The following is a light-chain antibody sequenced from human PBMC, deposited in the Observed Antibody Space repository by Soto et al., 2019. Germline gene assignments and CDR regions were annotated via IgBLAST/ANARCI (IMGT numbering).Light chain of an antibody. Sequence: QTVVTQPSSLSASPGASASLTCTLRSDINVGTYMIFWYQQKPGSPPQYLLKYKSDSEKQQGSGVPSRFSGSKDASANAGILLISGLQSEDEADYYCMIWHSSAYVFGTGTKLTVL. J-gene: IGLJ1*01. CDR3: MIWHSSAYV. CDR1: SDINVGTYM. V-gene: IGLV5-45*03. CDR2: YKSDSEK.